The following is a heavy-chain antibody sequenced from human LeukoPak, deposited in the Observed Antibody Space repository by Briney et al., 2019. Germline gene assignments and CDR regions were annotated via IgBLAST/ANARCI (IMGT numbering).Heavy chain of an antibody. CDR2: IYYSGST. Sequence: SETLSLTCTVSGGSISSTSYYWGWIRQPPGKGLEWIGSIYYSGSTYYSPSLKSRITISVDTSKNQFSLKLSSVTAADTAVYYCARLAIYSSGEDYWGQGTLVTVSS. V-gene: IGHV4-39*01. CDR1: GGSISSTSYY. J-gene: IGHJ4*02. CDR3: ARLAIYSSGEDY. D-gene: IGHD6-19*01.